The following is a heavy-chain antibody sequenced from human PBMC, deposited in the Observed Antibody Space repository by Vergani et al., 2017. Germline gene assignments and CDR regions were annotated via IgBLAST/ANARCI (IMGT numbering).Heavy chain of an antibody. J-gene: IGHJ6*03. V-gene: IGHV3-9*01. D-gene: IGHD6-6*01. Sequence: EVQLVESGGGLVQPGRSLRLSCAASGFTFDDYAMHWVRQAPGKGLEWVSGISWNSGSIGYADSVKGRFTISRDNAKNSLYLQMNSRRAEDTAMYYCARHLADRESSLTDSSSYYYYYYMDVGGKGTTVTVSS. CDR3: ARHLADRESSLTDSSSYYYYYYMDV. CDR2: ISWNSGSI. CDR1: GFTFDDYA.